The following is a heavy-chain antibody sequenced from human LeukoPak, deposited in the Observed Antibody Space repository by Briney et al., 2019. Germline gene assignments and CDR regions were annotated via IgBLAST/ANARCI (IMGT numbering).Heavy chain of an antibody. CDR2: IYHSGST. V-gene: IGHV4-4*02. Sequence: PSGTLSLTCAVSGGPISSSNWWSWVRQPPGKGLEWIGEIYHSGSTNYNPSLKSRVTISVDKSKNQFSLKLSSVTAADTAVYYCARGSAAGTPSWFDYWGQGTLVTVSS. D-gene: IGHD6-13*01. CDR3: ARGSAAGTPSWFDY. J-gene: IGHJ4*02. CDR1: GGPISSSNW.